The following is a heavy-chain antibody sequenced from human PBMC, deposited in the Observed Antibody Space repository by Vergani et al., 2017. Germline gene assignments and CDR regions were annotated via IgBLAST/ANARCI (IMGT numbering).Heavy chain of an antibody. CDR1: GFSFNSYW. J-gene: IGHJ5*01. D-gene: IGHD3-9*01. Sequence: EVQLLESGGGLVQPGGSPRLSCATSGFSFNSYWMHWVRQVPGKGLLWVSRIKSDGSITAYADSVKGRFTISRDNAQNTLYLQMNSLRVEDTGVYYCARARCIETCYMSNWLDSWGQGTLVTVSS. CDR3: ARARCIETCYMSNWLDS. V-gene: IGHV3-74*03. CDR2: IKSDGSIT.